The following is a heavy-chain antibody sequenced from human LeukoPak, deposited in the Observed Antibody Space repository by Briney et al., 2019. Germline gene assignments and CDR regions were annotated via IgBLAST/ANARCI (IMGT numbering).Heavy chain of an antibody. D-gene: IGHD4-17*01. CDR3: ARAGGSTVSHSDY. J-gene: IGHJ4*02. V-gene: IGHV3-21*01. CDR2: ISSTSYI. Sequence: GGSLRLSCAASGFTFSSYSMNWIRQAPGKGLEWVSSISSTSYIYYADSVKGRFTISKDNAKNSLYLQMNSLRAEDTAVYYCARAGGSTVSHSDYWGQGTLVTVSS. CDR1: GFTFSSYS.